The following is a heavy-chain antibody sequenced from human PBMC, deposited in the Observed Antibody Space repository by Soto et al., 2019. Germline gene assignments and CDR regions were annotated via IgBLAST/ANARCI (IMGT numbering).Heavy chain of an antibody. CDR2: IYYSGST. Sequence: SETLSLTCTVSGGAISSGDYYLSWIRQPPGKGLEWIGYIYYSGSTYYNPSLKSRVTISVDTYKNQFSLKLSSVTAADTAVYYCARGYQLAHFDYWGQGTRVTVSS. J-gene: IGHJ4*02. CDR3: ARGYQLAHFDY. V-gene: IGHV4-30-4*01. CDR1: GGAISSGDYY. D-gene: IGHD2-2*01.